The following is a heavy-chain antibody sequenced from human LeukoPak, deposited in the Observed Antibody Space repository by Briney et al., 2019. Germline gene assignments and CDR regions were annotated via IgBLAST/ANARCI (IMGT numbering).Heavy chain of an antibody. D-gene: IGHD3-3*01. CDR1: GGSISSGSYY. V-gene: IGHV4-61*02. CDR3: ARDISSVSTITIFGVALLGWFDP. CDR2: IYTSGST. J-gene: IGHJ5*02. Sequence: SETLSLTCTVSGGSISSGSYYWSWIRQPAGKGLEWIGRIYTSGSTNYNPSLKSRVTISVDTSKNQFSLKLSSVTAADTAVYYCARDISSVSTITIFGVALLGWFDPWGQGTLVTVSS.